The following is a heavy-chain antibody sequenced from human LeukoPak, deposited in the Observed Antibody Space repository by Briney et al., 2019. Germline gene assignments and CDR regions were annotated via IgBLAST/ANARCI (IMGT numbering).Heavy chain of an antibody. CDR1: GFTFSSYA. CDR3: ARESIAGFLGGYDAFDI. V-gene: IGHV3-30*04. CDR2: ISYDGSDK. J-gene: IGHJ3*02. Sequence: GGSLRLSCAASGFTFSSYAMYWVRQAPGKGLEWVAVISYDGSDKFYADSVKGRFTISRDSSKNTLYLQMNSLRPEDTAVYYCARESIAGFLGGYDAFDIWGQGTMVTVSS. D-gene: IGHD2/OR15-2a*01.